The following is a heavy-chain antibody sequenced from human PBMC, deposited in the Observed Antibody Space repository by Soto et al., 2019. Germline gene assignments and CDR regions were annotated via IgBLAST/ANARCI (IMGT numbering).Heavy chain of an antibody. V-gene: IGHV3-33*01. D-gene: IGHD2-15*01. CDR3: VTESDGAIVVVEDATQEYYHYMDV. J-gene: IGHJ6*03. Sequence: QVQVVEAGGGVVQPGRSLRLSCVASGFSLSNYGMHWVRQAPGTGLEWGGVLWDDGSNEDYADFVKGRFTSARDIYKSKLEMQMNRLRAEETAVYFCVTESDGAIVVVEDATQEYYHYMDVWGTGNRVHVSS. CDR1: GFSLSNYG. CDR2: LWDDGSNE.